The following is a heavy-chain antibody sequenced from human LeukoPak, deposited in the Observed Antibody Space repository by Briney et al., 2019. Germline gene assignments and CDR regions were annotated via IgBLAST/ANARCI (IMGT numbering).Heavy chain of an antibody. CDR1: GFTFSSYW. V-gene: IGHV3-7*01. CDR3: ARDRIAAYNWFDP. J-gene: IGHJ5*02. Sequence: GGSLRLSCAASGFTFSSYWMSWVSQAPGKGLEWVANIKQDGSEKYYVDSVKGRFTISRDNAKNSLYLQMNSLRAEDTAVYYCARDRIAAYNWFDPWGQGTLVTVSS. CDR2: IKQDGSEK. D-gene: IGHD6-6*01.